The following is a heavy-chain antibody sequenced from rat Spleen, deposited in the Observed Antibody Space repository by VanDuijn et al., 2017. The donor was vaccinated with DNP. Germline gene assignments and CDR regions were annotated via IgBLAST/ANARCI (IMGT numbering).Heavy chain of an antibody. CDR2: IWSNGDT. D-gene: IGHD1-3*01. Sequence: VQLKESGPGLVQPSQTLSLSCTVSGFSLSSYHVHWVRQPPGKGLEWMGVIWSNGDTSYDSVLKSRLTISRDTSKSQVFLRMNSLQTEDTATYYCSRGDYGNWGQGVMVTVSS. V-gene: IGHV2-32*01. J-gene: IGHJ2*01. CDR1: GFSLSSYH. CDR3: SRGDYGN.